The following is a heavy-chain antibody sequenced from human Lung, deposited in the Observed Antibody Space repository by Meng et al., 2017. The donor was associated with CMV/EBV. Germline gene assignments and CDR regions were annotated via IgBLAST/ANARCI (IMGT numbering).Heavy chain of an antibody. CDR3: ARSSGWLTPGGYGMDV. CDR2: ISTSGTTI. V-gene: IGHV3-48*03. J-gene: IGHJ6*02. Sequence: GGSXRLXCAASGFTFSSYEMNWVRQAPGKGLEWVAYISTSGTTIYYADSVRGRFTISRDNAKNSLFLQMNSLRAEDTAVYYCARSSGWLTPGGYGMDVLGQGXTVTVSS. CDR1: GFTFSSYE. D-gene: IGHD2-15*01.